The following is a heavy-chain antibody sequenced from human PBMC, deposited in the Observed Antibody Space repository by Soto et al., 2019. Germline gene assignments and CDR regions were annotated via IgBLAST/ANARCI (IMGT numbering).Heavy chain of an antibody. J-gene: IGHJ3*02. D-gene: IGHD1-26*01. V-gene: IGHV1-69*13. Sequence: SVKVSCKASGGTFSSYAISWVLQAPGQGLEWMGGIIPIFGTANYAQKFQGRVTIPADESTSTAYMELSSLRSEDTAVYYCARDSTSGSYLAGAFDIWGQGTMVTVSS. CDR3: ARDSTSGSYLAGAFDI. CDR1: GGTFSSYA. CDR2: IIPIFGTA.